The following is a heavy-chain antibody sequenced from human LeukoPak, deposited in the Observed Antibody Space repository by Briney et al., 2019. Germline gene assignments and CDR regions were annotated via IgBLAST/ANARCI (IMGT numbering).Heavy chain of an antibody. Sequence: PGGSLRLSCAASGFTFSDYYMSWIRQAPGKGLKWVSYISSSGSTIYYADSVKSRFTISRDNAKNSLYLQMNSLRAEDTAVYYCARDLLVPAATDYYYGMDVWGQGTTVTVSS. CDR1: GFTFSDYY. CDR3: ARDLLVPAATDYYYGMDV. V-gene: IGHV3-11*01. J-gene: IGHJ6*02. CDR2: ISSSGSTI. D-gene: IGHD2-2*01.